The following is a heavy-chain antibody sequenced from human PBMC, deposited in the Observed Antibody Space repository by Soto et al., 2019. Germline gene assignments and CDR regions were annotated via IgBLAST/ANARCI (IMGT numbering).Heavy chain of an antibody. CDR2: IYYSGRT. J-gene: IGHJ3*02. Sequence: QVQLQESGPGLVKPSQTLSLTCTVSGGSISSGGYYWSWIRQHPGKGLEWIGYIYYSGRTYYNPSRRSGGTISVVASKNQFSLKLVSVTAADTAVYYCAGGSSTSCYATVRGGCDIWGQGTMVTVSS. V-gene: IGHV4-31*03. CDR3: AGGSSTSCYATVRGGCDI. D-gene: IGHD2-2*01. CDR1: GGSISSGGYY.